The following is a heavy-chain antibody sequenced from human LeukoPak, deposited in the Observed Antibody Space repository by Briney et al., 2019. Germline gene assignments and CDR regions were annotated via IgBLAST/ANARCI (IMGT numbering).Heavy chain of an antibody. CDR1: GFTFSSYS. CDR3: ARVYYGSGSFQFDY. Sequence: PGGSLRLSCAASGFTFSSYSMNWVRQAPGKGLEWVSSISSSSSYIYYADSVKGRFTISRDNAKNSLYLQMNSLRSDDTAVYYCARVYYGSGSFQFDYWGQGTLVTVSS. CDR2: ISSSSSYI. V-gene: IGHV3-21*04. J-gene: IGHJ4*02. D-gene: IGHD3-10*01.